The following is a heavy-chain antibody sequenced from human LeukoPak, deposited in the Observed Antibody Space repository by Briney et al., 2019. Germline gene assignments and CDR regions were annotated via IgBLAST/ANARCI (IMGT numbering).Heavy chain of an antibody. CDR3: ARAYYYYMDV. Sequence: ASVKVSCKASGYTFTSYAMHWVRQAPGQGLEWMGWINPNTGDTNYAQKFQARVTMTRDTSISTAYMELSRLTSDDTAVYYCARAYYYYMDVWGKGTTVSISS. CDR2: INPNTGDT. J-gene: IGHJ6*03. CDR1: GYTFTSYA. V-gene: IGHV1-2*02.